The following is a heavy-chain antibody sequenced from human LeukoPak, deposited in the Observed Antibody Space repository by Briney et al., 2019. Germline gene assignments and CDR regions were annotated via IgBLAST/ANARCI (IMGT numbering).Heavy chain of an antibody. CDR3: AREGVLLWFGEFLNWFDP. CDR1: GGSISSYY. D-gene: IGHD3-10*01. CDR2: IYTSGST. J-gene: IGHJ5*02. Sequence: KPSETLSLTCTVSGGSISSYYWSWIRQLAGKGLEWIGRIYTSGSTNYNPSLKSRVTMSVDTSKNQFSLKLSSVTAADTAVYYCAREGVLLWFGEFLNWFDPWGQGTLVTVSS. V-gene: IGHV4-4*07.